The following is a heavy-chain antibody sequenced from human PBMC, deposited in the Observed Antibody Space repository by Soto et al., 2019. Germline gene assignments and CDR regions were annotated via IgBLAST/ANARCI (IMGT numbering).Heavy chain of an antibody. V-gene: IGHV1-8*01. J-gene: IGHJ5*02. Sequence: QVQLVQSGAEVKKPGASVKVSCKASGYTFTSYDINWVRQATGQGLEWMGWMNPNSGNTGYAQKFQGRVTMTRNTSISTAYMELSSLRSEDTAVYYCAKGTGARDSSARGWFDPWGQGTLVTVSS. CDR1: GYTFTSYD. CDR2: MNPNSGNT. D-gene: IGHD3-22*01. CDR3: AKGTGARDSSARGWFDP.